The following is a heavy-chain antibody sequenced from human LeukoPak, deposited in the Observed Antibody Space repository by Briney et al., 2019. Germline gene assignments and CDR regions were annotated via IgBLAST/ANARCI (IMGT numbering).Heavy chain of an antibody. CDR1: GFTFSSYW. V-gene: IGHV3-33*08. D-gene: IGHD2-15*01. Sequence: GGSLRLSCAASGFTFSSYWMSWVRQAPGKGLEWVAVIWYDGSNKYYADSVKGRFTISRDNSKNTLYLQMNSLRAEDTAVYYCARVRSGYYYYYGMDVWGQGTTVTVSS. J-gene: IGHJ6*02. CDR2: IWYDGSNK. CDR3: ARVRSGYYYYYGMDV.